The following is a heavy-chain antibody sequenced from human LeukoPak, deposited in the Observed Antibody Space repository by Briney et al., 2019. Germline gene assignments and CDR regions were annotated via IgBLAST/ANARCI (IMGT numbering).Heavy chain of an antibody. CDR1: GFTFSSYS. Sequence: GGSLRLSCAASGFTFSSYSMNWVRQAPGKGLEWVSSISSSSSYIYYADSVKGRFTISRDNAKNSLYLQMNSLRAEDTAVYYCARDRPSSDYYGMDVWGQGTTVTVSS. V-gene: IGHV3-21*01. J-gene: IGHJ6*02. CDR2: ISSSSSYI. CDR3: ARDRPSSDYYGMDV. D-gene: IGHD6-6*01.